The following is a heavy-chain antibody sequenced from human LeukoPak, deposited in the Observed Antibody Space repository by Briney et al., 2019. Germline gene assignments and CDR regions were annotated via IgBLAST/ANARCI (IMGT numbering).Heavy chain of an antibody. J-gene: IGHJ3*02. V-gene: IGHV3-30*03. Sequence: PGGPLRLSCAASGFTFSNYWMHWVRQAPGKGLEWVAVISYDGSNKYYADSVKGRFTISRDNSKNTLYLQMNSLRAEDTAVYYCARDRSWPRVVVVVAGVDDAFDIWGQGTMVTVSS. CDR2: ISYDGSNK. CDR3: ARDRSWPRVVVVVAGVDDAFDI. CDR1: GFTFSNYW. D-gene: IGHD2-15*01.